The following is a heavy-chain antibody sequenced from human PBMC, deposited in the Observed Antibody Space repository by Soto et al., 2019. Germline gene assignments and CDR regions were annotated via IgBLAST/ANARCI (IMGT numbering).Heavy chain of an antibody. D-gene: IGHD3-10*01. Sequence: SVKVSCKASGGTFSSYTISWVRQAPGHGLEWMGRIIPILGIANYAQKFQGRVTITADKSTSTAYMELSSLRSEDTAVYYCASRGDGRRCPNVYMDGWGKGTTVTVS. J-gene: IGHJ6*03. V-gene: IGHV1-69*02. CDR2: IIPILGIA. CDR3: ASRGDGRRCPNVYMDG. CDR1: GGTFSSYT.